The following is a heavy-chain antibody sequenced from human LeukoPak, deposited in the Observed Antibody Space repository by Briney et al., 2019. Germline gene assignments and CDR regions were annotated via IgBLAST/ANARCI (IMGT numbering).Heavy chain of an antibody. Sequence: PSATQSLTCTVSGGSISSGGYYWRWIRQKPGKGLEWIGYIYYSGISYYNPSLKSRDTMSVDTSKNQFSLKLSSVTAADTAVYYCAREKGSGPAIDPWGQGTLVTVSS. CDR2: IYYSGIS. J-gene: IGHJ5*02. D-gene: IGHD2-15*01. CDR1: GGSISSGGYY. CDR3: AREKGSGPAIDP. V-gene: IGHV4-31*03.